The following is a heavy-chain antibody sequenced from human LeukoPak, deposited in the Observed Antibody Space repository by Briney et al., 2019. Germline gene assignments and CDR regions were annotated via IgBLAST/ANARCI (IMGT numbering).Heavy chain of an antibody. V-gene: IGHV4-38-2*02. CDR3: ARGPYGDIVATGPKWFDP. CDR1: GYSISSGYY. D-gene: IGHD5-12*01. CDR2: IYHSGST. J-gene: IGHJ5*02. Sequence: SETLSLTCTVSGYSISSGYYWGWIRQPPGKGLEWIGSIYHSGSTYYNPSLKSRVTISVDTSKNQFSLKLSSVTAADTAVYYCARGPYGDIVATGPKWFDPWGQGTLVTVSS.